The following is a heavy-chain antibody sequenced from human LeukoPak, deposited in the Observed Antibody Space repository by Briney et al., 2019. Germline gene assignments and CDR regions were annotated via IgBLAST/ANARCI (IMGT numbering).Heavy chain of an antibody. CDR3: ARRLRFWSGQGLYFDY. V-gene: IGHV4-30-4*08. Sequence: LRLSCAASGFTFSDYYMSWIRQPPGKGLEWIGYIYYSGSTYYNPSLKSRVTISVDTSKNQFSLKLSSVTAADTAVYYCARRLRFWSGQGLYFDYWGQGTLVTVSS. D-gene: IGHD3-3*01. CDR1: GFTFSDYY. J-gene: IGHJ4*02. CDR2: IYYSGST.